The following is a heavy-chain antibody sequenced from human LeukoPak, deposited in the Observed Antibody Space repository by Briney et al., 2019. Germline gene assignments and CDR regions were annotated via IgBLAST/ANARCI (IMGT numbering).Heavy chain of an antibody. J-gene: IGHJ4*02. CDR1: GGTFSSYA. Sequence: SVKVSCKASGGTFSSYAISWVRQAPGQGLEWMGGIIPIFGTANYAQKFQGRVTITTDESTSTAYMELSSLRSEDTAVFYCARKPKGYDFWSGYYDYWGQGTLVTVSS. V-gene: IGHV1-69*05. CDR3: ARKPKGYDFWSGYYDY. D-gene: IGHD3-3*01. CDR2: IIPIFGTA.